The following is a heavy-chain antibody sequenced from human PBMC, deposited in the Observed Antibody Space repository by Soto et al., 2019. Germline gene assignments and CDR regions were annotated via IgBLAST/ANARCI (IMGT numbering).Heavy chain of an antibody. CDR1: GYTFINYN. Sequence: QVQLVQSGPEVKEPGASVRVSCKASGYTFINYNIFWVRQAPGQGLEWMGGVSPSNGDTNYAQNFQGRVTMTTDTSTSTAYVELRSLRYYETAVYYCARDITGATGDYWGQGTLVTVSS. J-gene: IGHJ4*02. D-gene: IGHD1-26*01. V-gene: IGHV1-18*01. CDR3: ARDITGATGDY. CDR2: VSPSNGDT.